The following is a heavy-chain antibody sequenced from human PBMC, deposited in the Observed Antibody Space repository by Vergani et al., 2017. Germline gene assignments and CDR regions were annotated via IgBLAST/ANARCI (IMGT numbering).Heavy chain of an antibody. J-gene: IGHJ6*02. D-gene: IGHD2-15*01. Sequence: EVQLVQSGAEVKKPGESLKISCKGSGYSFTSYWIGWVRQMPGKGLEWMGIIYPGGSDTRYSPSFQGQVTISADKSISTAYLQWSSLKASDTAMYYCARHRGWGLVVVAATPWYYYYGMDVWGQGTTVTVSS. CDR3: ARHRGWGLVVVAATPWYYYYGMDV. V-gene: IGHV5-51*01. CDR2: IYPGGSDT. CDR1: GYSFTSYW.